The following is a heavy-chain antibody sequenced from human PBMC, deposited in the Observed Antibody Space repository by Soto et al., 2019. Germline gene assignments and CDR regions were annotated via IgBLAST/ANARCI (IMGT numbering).Heavy chain of an antibody. Sequence: ASVKVSCKVSGYTLTELSMHWVRQAPGKGLEWMGGFDPEDGETIYAQKFQGRVTMTEDTSTYTASMELSSLRSEDTAVYYCATFSFFFPQGAATISTWVQGAPLTVSS. J-gene: IGHJ1*01. CDR2: FDPEDGET. CDR1: GYTLTELS. CDR3: ATFSFFFPQGAATIST. V-gene: IGHV1-24*01. D-gene: IGHD2-15*01.